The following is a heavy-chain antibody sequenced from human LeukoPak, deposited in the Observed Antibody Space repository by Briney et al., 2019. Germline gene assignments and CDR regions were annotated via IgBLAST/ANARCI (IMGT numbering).Heavy chain of an antibody. CDR3: SRVAPHRRLSSGWYYFDC. V-gene: IGHV1-18*01. CDR1: GYTFTSYG. CDR2: ISAYNGNT. Sequence: TSVKVSCKASGYTFTSYGISWVRQAPGQGLEWMGWISAYNGNTNYAQNLQGRVTMTTDTSTSTDYMELRSHRSDDTAMYYCSRVAPHRRLSSGWYYFDCWRQGTLVTVS. D-gene: IGHD6-19*01. J-gene: IGHJ4*02.